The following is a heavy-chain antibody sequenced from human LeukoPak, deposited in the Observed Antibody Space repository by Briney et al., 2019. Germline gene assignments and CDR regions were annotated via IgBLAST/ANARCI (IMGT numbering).Heavy chain of an antibody. Sequence: GGSLRLSCAASGFTSSSYSMNWVRQAPGKGLEWVSSISSSSSYIYYADSVKGRFTISRDNAKNSLYLQMNSLRAEDTAVYYCARGERDYGDYGIDYWGQGTLVTVSS. CDR1: GFTSSSYS. J-gene: IGHJ4*02. CDR3: ARGERDYGDYGIDY. CDR2: ISSSSSYI. V-gene: IGHV3-21*01. D-gene: IGHD4-17*01.